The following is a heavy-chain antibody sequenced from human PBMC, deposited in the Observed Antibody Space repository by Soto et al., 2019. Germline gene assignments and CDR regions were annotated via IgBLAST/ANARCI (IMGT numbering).Heavy chain of an antibody. CDR1: GFTFSSYS. CDR3: ARDWPELLWFGELTNYYGMDV. J-gene: IGHJ6*02. D-gene: IGHD3-10*01. Sequence: LRLSCAASGFTFSSYSMNWVRQAPGKGLEWVSSISSSSSYIYYADSVKGRFTISRDNAKNSLYLQMNSLRAEDTAVYYCARDWPELLWFGELTNYYGMDVWGQGTTVTVSS. CDR2: ISSSSSYI. V-gene: IGHV3-21*01.